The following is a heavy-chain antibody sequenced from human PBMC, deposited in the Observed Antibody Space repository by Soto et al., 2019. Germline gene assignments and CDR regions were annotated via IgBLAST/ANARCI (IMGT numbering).Heavy chain of an antibody. J-gene: IGHJ3*02. V-gene: IGHV1-69*01. D-gene: IGHD2-15*01. CDR2: IIPIFGTA. CDR3: ARDAYYCSGGSGYAGPDAFDI. CDR1: GGTFSSYA. Sequence: QVQLVQSGAEVKKPGSSVKVSCKASGGTFSSYAISWVRQAPGHGIEWMGGIIPIFGTANYAQKFQGRVTITADESTSTAYMELSSLRSEDTAVYYCARDAYYCSGGSGYAGPDAFDIWGQGTMVTVSS.